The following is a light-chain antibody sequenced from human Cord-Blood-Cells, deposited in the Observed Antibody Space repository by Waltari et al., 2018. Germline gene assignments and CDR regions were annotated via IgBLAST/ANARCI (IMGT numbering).Light chain of an antibody. CDR1: QSVSSY. V-gene: IGKV3-11*01. Sequence: EIVLTQSPATLSLSPGDRATLSCRASQSVSSYLAWYQPKPGQAPRLLIYDASNRATGIPARFSGSGSGTDFTLTISSLEPEDFAVYYCQQRSNWPLTFGGGTKVEIK. CDR2: DAS. CDR3: QQRSNWPLT. J-gene: IGKJ4*01.